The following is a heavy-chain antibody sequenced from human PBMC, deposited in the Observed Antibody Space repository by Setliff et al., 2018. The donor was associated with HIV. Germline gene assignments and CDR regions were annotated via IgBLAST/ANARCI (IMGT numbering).Heavy chain of an antibody. D-gene: IGHD6-19*01. V-gene: IGHV1-69*05. Sequence: SVKVSCKASGGTFSSYVISWVRQAPGQGPEWMGGIIPMYGVTNYAQKFQGRVTITTDESTSTAYMELSSLRSEDTAVYYCARGEAVALDYWGQGTLVTVTS. CDR3: ARGEAVALDY. CDR2: IIPMYGVT. CDR1: GGTFSSYV. J-gene: IGHJ4*02.